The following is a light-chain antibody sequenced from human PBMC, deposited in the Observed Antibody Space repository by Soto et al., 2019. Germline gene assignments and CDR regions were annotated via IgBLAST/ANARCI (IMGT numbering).Light chain of an antibody. J-gene: IGKJ1*01. V-gene: IGKV3-15*01. Sequence: EFVLTQSPGTLSLSPGERATLSCRASQSLTNSFMAWYQQKPGQAPRLLIYGASTRATGIPARFSGSGSGTEFTLTINSLQSEDFAVYYCQQYNNWPRLSFGQGTKVDI. CDR2: GAS. CDR3: QQYNNWPRLS. CDR1: QSLTNS.